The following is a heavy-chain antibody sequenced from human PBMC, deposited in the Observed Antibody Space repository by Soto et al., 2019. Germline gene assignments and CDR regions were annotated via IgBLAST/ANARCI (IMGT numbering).Heavy chain of an antibody. J-gene: IGHJ4*02. Sequence: EVQLVESGGGLVKPGGSLRLSCAASGFTFSSYSMNWVRQAPGKGLEWVANIKVDGSEQYYVDSVKGRFTVSRDNAKKSLYLQMNSLRVEDTAVYYCAKWGGGGSDHWGQGTLVTVSS. CDR1: GFTFSSYS. D-gene: IGHD3-16*01. V-gene: IGHV3-7*01. CDR3: AKWGGGGSDH. CDR2: IKVDGSEQ.